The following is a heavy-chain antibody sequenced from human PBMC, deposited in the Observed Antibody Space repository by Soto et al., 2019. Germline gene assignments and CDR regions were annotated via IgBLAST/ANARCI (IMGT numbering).Heavy chain of an antibody. V-gene: IGHV1-18*04. CDR3: ARDALRLSPVGRPGDY. D-gene: IGHD1-26*01. CDR1: GYTFTSYG. CDR2: ISAYNGNT. J-gene: IGHJ4*02. Sequence: QVQLVQSGAEVKKPGASVKVSCKASGYTFTSYGISWVRQAPGQGLEWMGSISAYNGNTNYAQKLQGRVTMTTDTSTSTAYMELRSLRSDDTAVYYCARDALRLSPVGRPGDYWGQGTLVTVSS.